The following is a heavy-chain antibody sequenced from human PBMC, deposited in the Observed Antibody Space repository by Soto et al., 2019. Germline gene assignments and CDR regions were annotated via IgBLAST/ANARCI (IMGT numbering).Heavy chain of an antibody. CDR1: GSSISSYY. V-gene: IGHV4-59*01. CDR2: IYYSGST. J-gene: IGHJ4*02. Sequence: PSETLSLTCTVSGSSISSYYWSWIRQPPGKGLEWIGYIYYSGSTNYNPSLKSRVTISVDTSKNQFSLKLSSVTAADTAVYYCARGFGSYGSPYFDYWGQGTLVTVSS. CDR3: ARGFGSYGSPYFDY. D-gene: IGHD5-18*01.